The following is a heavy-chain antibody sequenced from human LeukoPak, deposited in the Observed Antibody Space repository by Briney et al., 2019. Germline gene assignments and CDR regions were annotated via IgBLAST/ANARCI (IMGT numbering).Heavy chain of an antibody. V-gene: IGHV4-61*08. CDR1: GGSISSGGYY. J-gene: IGHJ4*02. D-gene: IGHD3-10*01. CDR3: ARRHYYGSGSVGSGIFDI. CDR2: IYYSGST. Sequence: SETLSLTCTVSGGSISSGGYYWSWIRQHPGKGLEWIGYIYYSGSTNYNPSLKSRVTISVDTSKNQFSLKLGSVTAADTAVYYCARRHYYGSGSVGSGIFDIWGQGTLVTVSS.